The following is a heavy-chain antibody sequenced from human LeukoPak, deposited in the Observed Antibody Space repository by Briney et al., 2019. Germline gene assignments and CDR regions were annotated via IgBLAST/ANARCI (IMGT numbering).Heavy chain of an antibody. V-gene: IGHV4-4*07. CDR3: ARDRSKPRYYYYYMDV. Sequence: SETLSLTCTVSGGSISSYYWSWLRQPAGKGLEWIGRIYTSGSTNYNPSLKSRVTMSVDTSKNQFSLKLSSVTAADTAVYYCARDRSKPRYYYYYMDVWGKGTTVTVSS. CDR2: IYTSGST. CDR1: GGSISSYY. J-gene: IGHJ6*03.